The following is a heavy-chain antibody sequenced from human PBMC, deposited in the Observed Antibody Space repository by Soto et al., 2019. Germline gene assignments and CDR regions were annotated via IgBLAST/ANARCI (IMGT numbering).Heavy chain of an antibody. D-gene: IGHD4-4*01. CDR2: ISAYNGNT. V-gene: IGHV1-18*04. J-gene: IGHJ6*02. Sequence: ASVKVSCKASGYTFTSHGISWVRQAPGQGLEWMGWISAYNGNTNYAQKFQGRVTMTRDTSISTAYMELSRLRSDDTAVYYCARDRGYSNYVHYYYYGMDVWGQGTTVTVSS. CDR1: GYTFTSHG. CDR3: ARDRGYSNYVHYYYYGMDV.